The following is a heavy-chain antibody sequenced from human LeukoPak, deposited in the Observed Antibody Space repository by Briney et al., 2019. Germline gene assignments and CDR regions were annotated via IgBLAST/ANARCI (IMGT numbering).Heavy chain of an antibody. D-gene: IGHD3-9*01. Sequence: ASVKVSCKASGGTFSSYAISWVRQAPGQGLEWKGWISAYNGNTNYAQKLQGRVTMTTDTSTSTAYMELRSLRSDDTAVYYCARDNYDILTGYHKGGSGYWGQGTLVTVSS. V-gene: IGHV1-18*01. CDR3: ARDNYDILTGYHKGGSGY. CDR2: ISAYNGNT. CDR1: GGTFSSYA. J-gene: IGHJ4*02.